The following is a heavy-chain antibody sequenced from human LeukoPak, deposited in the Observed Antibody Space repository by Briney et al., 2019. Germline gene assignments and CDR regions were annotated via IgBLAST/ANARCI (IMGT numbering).Heavy chain of an antibody. V-gene: IGHV4-34*01. Sequence: SETLSLTCAVYGGSFSGYYWSWIRQPPGKGLEWIGEINHSGSTNYNPSLKSRVTISVDTSKNQFSLKLSSVTAADTAVYYCARLFWAVVGIPARDYWGQGTLVTVSS. J-gene: IGHJ4*02. D-gene: IGHD6-19*01. CDR1: GGSFSGYY. CDR3: ARLFWAVVGIPARDY. CDR2: INHSGST.